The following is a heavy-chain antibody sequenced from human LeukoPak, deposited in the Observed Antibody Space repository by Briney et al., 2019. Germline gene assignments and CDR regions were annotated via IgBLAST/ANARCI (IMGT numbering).Heavy chain of an antibody. D-gene: IGHD5-18*01. CDR2: IIPIFGIA. CDR3: ASGYSYGDGTYYFDY. J-gene: IGHJ4*02. CDR1: GGTFSSYA. Sequence: ASVKVSCKASGGTFSSYAISWVRQAPGQGLEWMGRIIPIFGIANYAQKFQGRVTITADKSTSTAYMELSRLRSEDTAVYYRASGYSYGDGTYYFDYWGQGTLVTVSS. V-gene: IGHV1-69*04.